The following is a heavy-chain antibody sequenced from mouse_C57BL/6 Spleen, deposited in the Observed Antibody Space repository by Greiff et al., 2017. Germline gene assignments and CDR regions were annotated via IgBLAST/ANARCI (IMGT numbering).Heavy chain of an antibody. CDR3: ARRGGKGEYYFDY. V-gene: IGHV1-69*01. D-gene: IGHD1-1*02. Sequence: QVQLQQPGAELVMPGASVKLSCKASGYTFTSYWMHWVKQRPGQGLEWIGEIDPSDSYTNYNQKFKGKSTLTVDKSSSTAYMQLSSLTSEDSAVDYCARRGGKGEYYFDYWGQGTTLTVSS. CDR2: IDPSDSYT. J-gene: IGHJ2*01. CDR1: GYTFTSYW.